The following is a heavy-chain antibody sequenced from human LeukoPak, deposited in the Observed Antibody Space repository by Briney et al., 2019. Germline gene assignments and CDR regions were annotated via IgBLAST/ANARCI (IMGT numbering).Heavy chain of an antibody. D-gene: IGHD6-19*01. Sequence: GASVKVSCKASGYTFTGYYMHWVRQAPGQGLEWMGWINPNSGGTNYAQKFQGRVTMTRDTSISTAYMELSRLRSDDTAVYYCARAVYSSGWYFLPDTSPPFAQYYFDYWGQGTLVTVSS. CDR2: INPNSGGT. CDR3: ARAVYSSGWYFLPDTSPPFAQYYFDY. CDR1: GYTFTGYY. J-gene: IGHJ4*02. V-gene: IGHV1-2*02.